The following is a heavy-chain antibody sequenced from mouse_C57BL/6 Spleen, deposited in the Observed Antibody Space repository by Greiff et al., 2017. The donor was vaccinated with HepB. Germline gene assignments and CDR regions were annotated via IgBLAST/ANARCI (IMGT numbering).Heavy chain of an antibody. CDR3: ARANPRAMDY. Sequence: DVMLVESGGGLVKPGGSLKLSCAASGFTFSSYAMSWVRQTPEKRLEWVATISDGGSYTYYPDNVKGRFTISRDNAKNNLYLQMSHLKSEDTAMYYCARANPRAMDYWGQGTSVTVSS. V-gene: IGHV5-4*03. CDR2: ISDGGSYT. CDR1: GFTFSSYA. J-gene: IGHJ4*01. D-gene: IGHD2-10*02.